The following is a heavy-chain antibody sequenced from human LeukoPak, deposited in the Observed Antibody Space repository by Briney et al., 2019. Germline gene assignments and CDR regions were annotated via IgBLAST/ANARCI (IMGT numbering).Heavy chain of an antibody. CDR2: ISSSGTTI. J-gene: IGHJ4*02. CDR3: AREMGTIDDY. V-gene: IGHV3-48*03. Sequence: GGSLRLSCEASGLTFSSYEMNWVRQAPGKGLEWISYISSSGTTINYADSVKGRVTISRDNAKNSLYLQMNSLRAEDTSVYYCAREMGTIDDYWGQGTLVTVSS. D-gene: IGHD5-24*01. CDR1: GLTFSSYE.